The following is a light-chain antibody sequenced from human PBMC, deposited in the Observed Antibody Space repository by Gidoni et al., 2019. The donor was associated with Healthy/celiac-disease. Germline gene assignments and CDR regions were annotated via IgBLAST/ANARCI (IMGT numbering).Light chain of an antibody. CDR2: GAS. J-gene: IGKJ3*01. V-gene: IGKV3-15*01. Sequence: EIVMTQSPATLSVSPGERATLSCRASQSVSSNLAWYQQKPGQAPRLLIYGASTRATGIPARFSGSGSGTEFTLTISSLQSEDFAVYYCQQYNNWPLTFXPGTKVDIK. CDR3: QQYNNWPLT. CDR1: QSVSSN.